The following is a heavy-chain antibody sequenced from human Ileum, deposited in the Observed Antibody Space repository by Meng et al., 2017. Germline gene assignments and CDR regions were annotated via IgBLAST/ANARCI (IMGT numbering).Heavy chain of an antibody. J-gene: IGHJ4*02. Sequence: VQLGDSWGGLVQPGGSLRLSCAASGFTFSSYAMSWVRQAPGKGLEWVSGISGGGHSTYYADSVKGRFTISRDNSKNTLYLQMNSLRAEDTAVYYCAKDVESSFPWDYWGQGTLVTVSS. CDR3: AKDVESSFPWDY. D-gene: IGHD2/OR15-2a*01. V-gene: IGHV3-23*04. CDR2: ISGGGHST. CDR1: GFTFSSYA.